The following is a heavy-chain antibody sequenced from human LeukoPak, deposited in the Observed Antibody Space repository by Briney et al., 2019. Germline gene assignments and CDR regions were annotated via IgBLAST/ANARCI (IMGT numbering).Heavy chain of an antibody. CDR3: ARSRADYDFWSGYYSNYYYYYMDV. CDR2: IYTSGST. Sequence: SETLSLTCTVSGGSISSYYLSWIRQPPGKGLEWIGYIYTSGSTNYNPSLKSRVTISVDPSKHQFSLKRSSVTAADTAVYYCARSRADYDFWSGYYSNYYYYYMDVWDKGTTVTVSS. V-gene: IGHV4-4*09. CDR1: GGSISSYY. J-gene: IGHJ6*03. D-gene: IGHD3-3*01.